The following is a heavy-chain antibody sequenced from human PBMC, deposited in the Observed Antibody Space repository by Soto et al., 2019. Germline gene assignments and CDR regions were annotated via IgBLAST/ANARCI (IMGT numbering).Heavy chain of an antibody. J-gene: IGHJ6*03. CDR1: GYTFTSYG. Sequence: GASVKVSCKASGYTFTSYGISWVRQAPGQGLEWMGWISAYNGNTNYAQKLQGRVTMTTDTSTSTAYMELRSLRSDDTAVYYCAREAARYYYYYYMDVWGKGTTVTVSS. V-gene: IGHV1-18*01. D-gene: IGHD6-6*01. CDR2: ISAYNGNT. CDR3: AREAARYYYYYYMDV.